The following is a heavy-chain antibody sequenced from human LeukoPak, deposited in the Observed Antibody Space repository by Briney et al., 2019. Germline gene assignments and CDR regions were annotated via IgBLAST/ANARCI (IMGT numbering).Heavy chain of an antibody. CDR1: GFIFSSYS. D-gene: IGHD1-7*01. Sequence: GGSLRLSCAASGFIFSSYSMNWVRQAPGKGLEWLSYISSSSTTIYYADSVKRRFTISRDNAKHSLYLQMNSLKAEDTAVYYCARNRFPITGTTNNYYYMDVWGKGITVTVSS. CDR2: ISSSSTTI. V-gene: IGHV3-48*04. J-gene: IGHJ6*03. CDR3: ARNRFPITGTTNNYYYMDV.